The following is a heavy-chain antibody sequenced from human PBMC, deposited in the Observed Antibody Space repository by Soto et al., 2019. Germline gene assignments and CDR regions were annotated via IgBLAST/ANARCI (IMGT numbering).Heavy chain of an antibody. Sequence: SQTLSLTCAISGDSFSSNSAAWNWIRQSPSRGLEWLGRTYYRSKWYNDYAVSVKSRITINPDTSKSQFSLQLNSVTPEDTAVYYCARTVVPAARKHYYYYYMDVWGKGTTVTVSS. J-gene: IGHJ6*03. V-gene: IGHV6-1*01. CDR2: TYYRSKWYN. CDR1: GDSFSSNSAA. CDR3: ARTVVPAARKHYYYYYMDV. D-gene: IGHD2-2*01.